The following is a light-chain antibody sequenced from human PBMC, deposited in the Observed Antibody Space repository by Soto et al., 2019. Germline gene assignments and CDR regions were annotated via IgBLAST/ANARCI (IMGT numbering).Light chain of an antibody. V-gene: IGKV1-39*01. J-gene: IGKJ1*01. CDR1: QGISSY. Sequence: DIQMSQSPSSLSASVGDRVTITCRASQGISSYLAWYQQKPGKAPKLLISAASKLQSGVPSRFSASGSGTEFTLTLNSLQPEDYATYYCQQGYSTPWTFGQGTKVDIK. CDR3: QQGYSTPWT. CDR2: AAS.